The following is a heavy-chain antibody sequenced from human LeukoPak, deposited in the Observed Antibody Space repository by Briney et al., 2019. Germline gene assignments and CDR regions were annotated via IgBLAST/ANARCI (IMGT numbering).Heavy chain of an antibody. CDR3: ALAWSGSYSGLDY. Sequence: GGSLRLSCAASGFTFSSYWMHWVRQAPGKGLVWGSRINGDGYSTSYADSVKGRFTISRDNAKNTLYLQMNSLRAEDTAVYYCALAWSGSYSGLDYWGQGTLVTVSS. V-gene: IGHV3-74*01. J-gene: IGHJ4*02. CDR1: GFTFSSYW. D-gene: IGHD1-26*01. CDR2: INGDGYST.